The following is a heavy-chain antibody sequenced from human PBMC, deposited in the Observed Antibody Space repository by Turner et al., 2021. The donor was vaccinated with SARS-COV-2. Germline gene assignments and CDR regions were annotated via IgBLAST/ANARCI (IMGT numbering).Heavy chain of an antibody. D-gene: IGHD2-2*01. Sequence: QVQLVESGGGVVQPGRSLRLSCAASGFTFSSYAMHWVRQAPGKGLEWVAVISSDGSNKFYADSVKGRFTVSRDNSKNTLYLQMNSLRAEDTAVYYCARDHRPVVVPAAKRAGSYYYGMDVWGQGTTVTVSS. CDR1: GFTFSSYA. J-gene: IGHJ6*02. CDR2: ISSDGSNK. CDR3: ARDHRPVVVPAAKRAGSYYYGMDV. V-gene: IGHV3-30-3*01.